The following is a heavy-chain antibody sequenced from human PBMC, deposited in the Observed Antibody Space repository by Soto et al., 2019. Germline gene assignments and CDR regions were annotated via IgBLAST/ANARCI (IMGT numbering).Heavy chain of an antibody. D-gene: IGHD5-18*01. CDR3: ARDKSNGYSYGFYYYYGMDV. Sequence: SETLSLTCAVSGGSISSSNWWSWVRQPPGKGLEWIGEIYHSGSTNYNPSLKSRVAISVDKSMNQFSLKLSSVTAADTAVYYWARDKSNGYSYGFYYYYGMDVWGQGTTVPVSS. CDR2: IYHSGST. V-gene: IGHV4-4*02. J-gene: IGHJ6*02. CDR1: GGSISSSNW.